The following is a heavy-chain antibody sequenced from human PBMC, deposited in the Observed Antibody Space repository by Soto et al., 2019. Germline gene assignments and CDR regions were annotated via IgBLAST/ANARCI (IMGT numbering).Heavy chain of an antibody. CDR3: PYRPRPASFGSGTYLLN. CDR2: IYWDGDQ. V-gene: IGHV2-5*02. J-gene: IGHJ4*02. CDR1: GFSLSTSEAA. Sequence: QITLKESGPTVVKPTQTLTLTCAFSGFSLSTSEAAVGWIRQPPGKALEWLALIYWDGDQRSSPSVGSRLTISKDASKNHVFLTMPDLSPEDPATYFCPYRPRPASFGSGTYLLNWGPGTLIYVSS. D-gene: IGHD3-10*01.